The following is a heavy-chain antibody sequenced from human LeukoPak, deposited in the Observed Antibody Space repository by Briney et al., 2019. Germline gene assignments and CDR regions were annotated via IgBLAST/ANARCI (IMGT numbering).Heavy chain of an antibody. CDR2: SNYSGRT. V-gene: IGHV4-4*02. CDR1: GGSISSGNW. Sequence: SGTLSLTRAVSGGSISSGNWWSWVRPPPGKGLGWIGFSNYSGRTNYNPSLQGRVTISVDSSKKQCSLTLTSVTAADTAVYYCARGRGYYYDPSFDYWGQGTLVTVSA. CDR3: ARGRGYYYDPSFDY. D-gene: IGHD3-22*01. J-gene: IGHJ4*02.